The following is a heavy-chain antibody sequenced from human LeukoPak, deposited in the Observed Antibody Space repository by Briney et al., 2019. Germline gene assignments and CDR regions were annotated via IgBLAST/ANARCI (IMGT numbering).Heavy chain of an antibody. V-gene: IGHV3-74*01. D-gene: IGHD6-6*01. J-gene: IGHJ3*02. CDR3: ARVVAARDAFDI. CDR1: GFTFSSYW. Sequence: PGGSLRLSCAASGFTFSSYWMHWVRQAPGKGLVWVSRINSDGSSKSYADSVKGRFTISRDNAKNTLFLQMNSLRADDTAVYYCARVVAARDAFDIWGQGTMVTVSS. CDR2: INSDGSSK.